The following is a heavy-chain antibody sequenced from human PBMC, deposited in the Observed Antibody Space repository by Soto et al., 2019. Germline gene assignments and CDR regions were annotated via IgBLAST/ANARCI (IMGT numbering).Heavy chain of an antibody. CDR3: ASDLVGASDSYGLDV. V-gene: IGHV3-33*01. Sequence: GGTLRLSCAASGFTFSNYGMHWVRQAPGKGLEWVAIIWHDGNNKYYADSVRGRFIISRDNSKNRLYLQMNSLRAEDTAVYYCASDLVGASDSYGLDVWGQGTPVTV. J-gene: IGHJ6*02. CDR2: IWHDGNNK. CDR1: GFTFSNYG. D-gene: IGHD1-26*01.